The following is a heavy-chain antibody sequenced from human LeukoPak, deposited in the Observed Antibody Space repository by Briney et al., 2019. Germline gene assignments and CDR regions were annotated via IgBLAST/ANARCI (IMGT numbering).Heavy chain of an antibody. D-gene: IGHD2-15*01. CDR2: ISAYNGNT. J-gene: IGHJ4*02. CDR3: ARVHCSGGSCYPLNC. Sequence: ASVKVSCKASGYTFTSYGISWVRQAPGQGLEWMGWISAYNGNTNYAQKLQGRVTMTTDTSTSIAYMELRSLRSDDTAVYYCARVHCSGGSCYPLNCWGQGTLVTVSS. V-gene: IGHV1-18*01. CDR1: GYTFTSYG.